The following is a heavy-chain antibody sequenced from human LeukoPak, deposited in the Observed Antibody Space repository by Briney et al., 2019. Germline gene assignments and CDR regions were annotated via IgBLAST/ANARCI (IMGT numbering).Heavy chain of an antibody. Sequence: GGSLRLSCAASGFTFSSYSMNWVRQAPGKGLEWVSSISSSSTYIYYADSVKGRFTISRDNAKNSLYLQMNSLRAEDTAVYYCARFYPDLGAAAGLWYYYMDVWGRGTTVTVSS. CDR2: ISSSSTYI. J-gene: IGHJ6*03. CDR3: ARFYPDLGAAAGLWYYYMDV. CDR1: GFTFSSYS. D-gene: IGHD6-13*01. V-gene: IGHV3-21*01.